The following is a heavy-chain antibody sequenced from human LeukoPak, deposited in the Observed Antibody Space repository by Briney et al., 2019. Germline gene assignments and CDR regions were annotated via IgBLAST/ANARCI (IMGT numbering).Heavy chain of an antibody. J-gene: IGHJ4*02. Sequence: GGSLRLSCAASGLTFSGSAMHWVRQASGKGLEWVGRIRSKANSYATAYAASVKGRFTISRDDSKNTAYLQMNSLKTEDTAVYYCTRHSSAGVDYWGQGTLVTVSS. CDR1: GLTFSGSA. CDR3: TRHSSAGVDY. D-gene: IGHD6-6*01. V-gene: IGHV3-73*01. CDR2: IRSKANSYAT.